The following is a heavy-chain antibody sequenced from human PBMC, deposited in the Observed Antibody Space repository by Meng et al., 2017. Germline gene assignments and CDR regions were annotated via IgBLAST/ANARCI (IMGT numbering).Heavy chain of an antibody. J-gene: IGHJ6*02. CDR1: VRTFSSYA. CDR3: ARGQATSRDYYYGMDV. V-gene: IGHV1-69*13. D-gene: IGHD1-1*01. CDR2: IIPIFGTA. Sequence: SVKVSCKASVRTFSSYAISWVRQAPGQGLEWMGWIIPIFGTANYAQKFQGRVTITADESTSTAYMELSSLRSEDTAVYYCARGQATSRDYYYGMDVWGQGTTVTVSS.